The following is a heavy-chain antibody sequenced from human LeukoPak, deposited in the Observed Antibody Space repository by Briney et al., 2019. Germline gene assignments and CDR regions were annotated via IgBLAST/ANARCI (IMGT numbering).Heavy chain of an antibody. Sequence: SETLSLTCAVYGGSFSGYYWSLIRQPPGKGLEWIGEINHSGSTNYNPSLKSRVTISVDTSKNQFSLKLSSVTAADTAVYYCARERLASPNWFDPWGQGTLVTVSS. J-gene: IGHJ5*02. D-gene: IGHD6-25*01. CDR3: ARERLASPNWFDP. CDR2: INHSGST. CDR1: GGSFSGYY. V-gene: IGHV4-34*01.